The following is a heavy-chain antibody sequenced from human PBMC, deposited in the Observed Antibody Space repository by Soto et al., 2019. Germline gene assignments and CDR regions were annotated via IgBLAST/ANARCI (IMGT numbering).Heavy chain of an antibody. D-gene: IGHD1-1*01. CDR2: IYYSGST. J-gene: IGHJ3*02. V-gene: IGHV4-31*03. CDR1: GGSISIGGYY. CDR3: ARDRERVVQRAFDI. Sequence: PSETLSLTCTVSGGSISIGGYYWSWIRQHPGKGLEWIGYIYYSGSTYYNPSLKSRVTISVDTSKNQFSLKLSSVTAADTAVYYCARDRERVVQRAFDIWGQGTMVPVSS.